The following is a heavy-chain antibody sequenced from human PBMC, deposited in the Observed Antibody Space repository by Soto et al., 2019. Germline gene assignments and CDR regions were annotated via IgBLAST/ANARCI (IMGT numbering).Heavy chain of an antibody. V-gene: IGHV3-48*02. Sequence: EVHLVESGGGLVQPGGSLRLSCAASGFIFSDYGLTWVRQAPGKGLEWVSHINAPSISTLYADSVRGRFTISRDNAKNSVYLQMSSLSDEDTAVYYCTRDPEGDLDFDYWGQGTLVTVSS. CDR2: INAPSIST. J-gene: IGHJ4*02. D-gene: IGHD2-21*02. CDR1: GFIFSDYG. CDR3: TRDPEGDLDFDY.